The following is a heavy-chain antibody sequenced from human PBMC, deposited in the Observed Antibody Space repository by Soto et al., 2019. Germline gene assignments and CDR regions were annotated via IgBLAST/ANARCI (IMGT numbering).Heavy chain of an antibody. V-gene: IGHV5-51*01. CDR2: IYPGDSDT. CDR1: GYTFTNYW. J-gene: IGHJ6*02. Sequence: ESLKISCKGSGYTFTNYWICWVRQMPGRGLEWMGIIYPGDSDTKYNPSFQGRVTISADKSITTTYLRWTSLKASDTAIYYCAASIFYYGMDVWGQGTTVTVSS. CDR3: AASIFYYGMDV.